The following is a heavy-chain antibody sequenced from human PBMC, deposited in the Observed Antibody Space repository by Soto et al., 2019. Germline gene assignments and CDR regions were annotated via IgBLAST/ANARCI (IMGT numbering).Heavy chain of an antibody. CDR3: ARGPVVVVVAATGYNWFDP. CDR2: INHSGST. J-gene: IGHJ5*02. Sequence: PSETLSLTCAVYGGSFSGYYWSWIRQPPGKGLEWTGEINHSGSTNYNPSLKSRVTISVDTSKNQFSLKLSSVTAADTAVYYCARGPVVVVVAATGYNWFDPWGQGTLVTVSS. D-gene: IGHD2-15*01. V-gene: IGHV4-34*01. CDR1: GGSFSGYY.